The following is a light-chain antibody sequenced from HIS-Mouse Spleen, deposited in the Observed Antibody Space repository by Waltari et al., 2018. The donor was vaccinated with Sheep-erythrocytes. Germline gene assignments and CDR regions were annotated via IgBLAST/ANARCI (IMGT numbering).Light chain of an antibody. V-gene: IGLV3-1*01. CDR1: KLWDKY. CDR2: QDS. CDR3: QAWDSSTAV. J-gene: IGLJ2*01. Sequence: SYELTQPPSLSVPPGQTASIPGSGEKLWDKYACWYQQKPGQSPVLVIYQDSKRPSGIPERFSGSNSGNTATLTISGTQAMDEADYYCQAWDSSTAVFGGGTKLTVL.